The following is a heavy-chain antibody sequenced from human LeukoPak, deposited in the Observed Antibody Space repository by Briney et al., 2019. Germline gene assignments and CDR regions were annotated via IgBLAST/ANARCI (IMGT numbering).Heavy chain of an antibody. D-gene: IGHD4-23*01. CDR2: IGYSGGDI. V-gene: IGHV3-23*01. J-gene: IGHJ4*02. CDR3: AKYAPPTTVVTRFFDY. CDR1: GFTFSNYA. Sequence: GGSLRLSCAASGFTFSNYAMTWVRQAPGKGLEWVSVIGYSGGDIQYTDSVKGRFTISRDNSKNTLYLQMNSLRVEDTAVYYCAKYAPPTTVVTRFFDYWGQGTLVTVSS.